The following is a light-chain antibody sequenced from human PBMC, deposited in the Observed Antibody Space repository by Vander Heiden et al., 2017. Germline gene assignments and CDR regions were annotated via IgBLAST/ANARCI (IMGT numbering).Light chain of an antibody. Sequence: EIVLTQSPATLSLSPGERATLSCRASQSVSSYLAWYQQKPGQAPRLLIYDASNRATGIPARFSGSGYGTDFTFTISSREPEDFAVYYCQQHSNWPSYTFGQGTKLEIK. V-gene: IGKV3-11*01. CDR1: QSVSSY. CDR2: DAS. CDR3: QQHSNWPSYT. J-gene: IGKJ2*01.